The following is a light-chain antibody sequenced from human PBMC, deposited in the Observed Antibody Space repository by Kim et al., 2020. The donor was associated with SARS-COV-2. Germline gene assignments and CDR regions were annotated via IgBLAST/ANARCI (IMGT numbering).Light chain of an antibody. J-gene: IGLJ1*01. Sequence: QSITISCTGTSSDVGGYNYVSWYQQHPGKAPKLMIYDVSNRPSGVSNRFSGSKSGNTASLTISGLQAEDEADYYCSSYISSSTNYVFGTGTKDTVL. V-gene: IGLV2-14*03. CDR2: DVS. CDR1: SSDVGGYNY. CDR3: SSYISSSTNYV.